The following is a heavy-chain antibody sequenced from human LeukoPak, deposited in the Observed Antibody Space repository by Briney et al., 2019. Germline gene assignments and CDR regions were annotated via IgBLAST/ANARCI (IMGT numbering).Heavy chain of an antibody. J-gene: IGHJ3*02. CDR1: GYTFTSYG. V-gene: IGHV1-18*01. D-gene: IGHD3-22*01. CDR2: ISAYNGNT. CDR3: EREGNYYDSSGSIDAFDI. Sequence: GSVKVSCKASGYTFTSYGISWVRQAPGQGLEWMGWISAYNGNTNYAQKLQGRVTMTTDTSTSTAYMELRSLRSDDTAVYYCEREGNYYDSSGSIDAFDIRGQGTMVTVSS.